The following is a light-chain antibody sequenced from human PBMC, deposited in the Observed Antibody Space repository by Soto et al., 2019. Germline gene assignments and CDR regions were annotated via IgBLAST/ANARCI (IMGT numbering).Light chain of an antibody. CDR3: QSYDSSLSAHVV. CDR2: GNS. Sequence: QSVLTQPPSVSGAPGQRVTISCTGSSSNIGAGYDVLWYQQLPGTAPKLLIYGNSNRPSGVPDRFSGSKSGTSASLAITGLQAEDEADYYCQSYDSSLSAHVVFGGGTEVTVL. V-gene: IGLV1-40*01. CDR1: SSNIGAGYD. J-gene: IGLJ2*01.